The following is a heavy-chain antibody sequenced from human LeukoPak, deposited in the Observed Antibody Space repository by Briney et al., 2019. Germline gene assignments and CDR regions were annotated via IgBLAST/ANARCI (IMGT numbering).Heavy chain of an antibody. V-gene: IGHV3-23*01. J-gene: IGHJ4*02. Sequence: ISATGGLTYYADSVKGRFTISRDNSRNPLYLQMNSLRAEDTAVYYCATEKKLLWFGEAPLEDWGQGTLVTVSS. CDR3: ATEKKLLWFGEAPLED. D-gene: IGHD3-10*01. CDR2: ISATGGLT.